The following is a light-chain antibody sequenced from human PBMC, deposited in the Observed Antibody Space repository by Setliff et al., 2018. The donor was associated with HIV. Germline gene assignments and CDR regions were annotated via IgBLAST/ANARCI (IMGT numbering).Light chain of an antibody. Sequence: SVLTQPASVSGSPGQSITISCTGTSSDVGSYNLVSWYQQHPGKAPKLIIYEVTNRPSGVSYRFSGSKSGNTASLTISGLQAEDEADYYCSSFTTTNALDVFGTGTKVTVL. J-gene: IGLJ1*01. CDR3: SSFTTTNALDV. CDR2: EVT. V-gene: IGLV2-14*02. CDR1: SSDVGSYNL.